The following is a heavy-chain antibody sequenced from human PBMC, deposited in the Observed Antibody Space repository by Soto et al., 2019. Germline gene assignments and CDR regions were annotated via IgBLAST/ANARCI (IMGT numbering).Heavy chain of an antibody. CDR2: IYSGGST. CDR1: GFTVSSNY. CDR3: ARGMVATQQGYYYYYGMDV. V-gene: IGHV3-53*04. Sequence: GGSLRLSCAASGFTVSSNYMSWVRQAPGKGLEWVSVIYSGGSTYYADSVKGRFTISRHNSKNTLYLQMNSLRAEDTAVYYCARGMVATQQGYYYYYGMDVWGQGTTVTVSS. D-gene: IGHD5-12*01. J-gene: IGHJ6*02.